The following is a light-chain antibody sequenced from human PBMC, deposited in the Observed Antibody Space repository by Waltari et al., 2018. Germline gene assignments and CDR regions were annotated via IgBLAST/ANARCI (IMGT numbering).Light chain of an antibody. V-gene: IGKV1-NL1*01. CDR3: QQFYTTPLT. J-gene: IGKJ4*01. CDR1: QVIRNS. CDR2: DAS. Sequence: DIRMTQSPSSLSASVGDRVTITCRASQVIRNSLAWYQQKPGRAPKLLIYDASRLQSGVPSRFSGSGSGTDFTLTISSLQPEDFATIYCQQFYTTPLTFGGGTKVEIK.